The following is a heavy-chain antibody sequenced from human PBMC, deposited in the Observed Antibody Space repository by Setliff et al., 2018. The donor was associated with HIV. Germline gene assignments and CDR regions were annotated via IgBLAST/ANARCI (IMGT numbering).Heavy chain of an antibody. CDR3: ARDQSDWFY. V-gene: IGHV4-59*01. CDR1: GVSISNYY. D-gene: IGHD3-3*01. Sequence: PSETLSLTCTVSGVSISNYYWSWIRQPPGKGLEWIGYMYYSGNTNYNPSLKGRVTISVDTSKSQLSLKLNSVTAADTAVYYCARDQSDWFYWGQGTLVTVSS. CDR2: MYYSGNT. J-gene: IGHJ4*02.